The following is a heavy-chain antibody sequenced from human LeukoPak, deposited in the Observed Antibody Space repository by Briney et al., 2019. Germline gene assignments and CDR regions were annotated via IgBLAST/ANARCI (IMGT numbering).Heavy chain of an antibody. D-gene: IGHD2-15*01. CDR2: INHSGST. V-gene: IGHV4-34*01. J-gene: IGHJ4*02. Sequence: SETLSLTCAVYGGSFSGYYWSWIRQPPGKGLEWIGEINHSGSTNYNPSLKSRVTISVDTPKNQFSLKLSSVTAADTAVYYCATNGVVVAATRSFDYWGQGTLVTVSS. CDR3: ATNGVVVAATRSFDY. CDR1: GGSFSGYY.